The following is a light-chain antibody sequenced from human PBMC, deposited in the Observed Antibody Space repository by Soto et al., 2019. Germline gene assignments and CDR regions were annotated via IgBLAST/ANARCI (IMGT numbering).Light chain of an antibody. CDR3: QQYGSSPT. J-gene: IGKJ1*01. CDR1: QSVSSSC. CDR2: GAS. V-gene: IGKV3-20*01. Sequence: EIVLTQSPGTLSLSPGERATLSCRASQSVSSSCLAWYQQKPGQAPRLLIYGASSRATGIPDRFSGSGSGTDFTLTISRLEPEDFAVYYCQQYGSSPTLGQGTKVDIK.